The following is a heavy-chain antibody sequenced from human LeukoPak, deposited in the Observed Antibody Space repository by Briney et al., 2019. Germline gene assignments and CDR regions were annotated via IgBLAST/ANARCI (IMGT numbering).Heavy chain of an antibody. CDR1: GYSISSGYY. Sequence: SETLSLTCAVSGYSISSGYYWGWIRQPPGKGLECIGTTHHSGSTFYNVSLMSRVTMSVDTSKNQFSLRLTSVTDADTAVYYCARDSGLKWFDTWGQGTLVTVSS. CDR2: THHSGST. CDR3: ARDSGLKWFDT. J-gene: IGHJ5*02. V-gene: IGHV4-38-2*02.